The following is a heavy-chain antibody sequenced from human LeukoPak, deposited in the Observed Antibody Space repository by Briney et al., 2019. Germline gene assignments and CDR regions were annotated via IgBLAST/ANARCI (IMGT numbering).Heavy chain of an antibody. V-gene: IGHV3-30-3*01. CDR2: ISYDGSNK. CDR3: ARGRPKDSSGYYYARHSTPLDY. J-gene: IGHJ4*02. D-gene: IGHD3-22*01. Sequence: GGSLRLSCAASGFTFSSYAMHWVRQAPGKGLEWVAVISYDGSNKYYADSVKGRFTISRDNSKNTLYLQMNSLRAEDTAVYYCARGRPKDSSGYYYARHSTPLDYWGQGTLVTVSS. CDR1: GFTFSSYA.